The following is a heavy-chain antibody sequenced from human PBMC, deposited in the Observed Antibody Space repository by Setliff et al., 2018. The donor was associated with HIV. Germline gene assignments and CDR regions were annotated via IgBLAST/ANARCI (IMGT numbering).Heavy chain of an antibody. Sequence: PGGSLRLSWAASGFTVTTYWMSWVRQAPGKGLEWVANIKQDGSEKYYLDSVKGRFTISRDNAKNSLYLQMNSLRAEDTAVYYCAKIQNPQGYYYDSSGYYPHPGSPDYWGQGTLVTVSS. CDR3: AKIQNPQGYYYDSSGYYPHPGSPDY. D-gene: IGHD3-22*01. J-gene: IGHJ4*02. V-gene: IGHV3-7*01. CDR1: GFTVTTYW. CDR2: IKQDGSEK.